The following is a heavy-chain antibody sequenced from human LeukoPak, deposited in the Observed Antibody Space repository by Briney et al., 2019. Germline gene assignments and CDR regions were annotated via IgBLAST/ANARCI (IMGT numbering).Heavy chain of an antibody. J-gene: IGHJ4*02. D-gene: IGHD3-16*01. Sequence: SETLSLTCSVSGGSISPYYWSWIRQPPGKGLEWIAYIYHSGTTKYTPSLRSRVTISVHTSQNQFSLMLDSVTAADTAVYYCARHGGSYFLYWGQGTLVTVSS. V-gene: IGHV4-59*08. CDR1: GGSISPYY. CDR2: IYHSGTT. CDR3: ARHGGSYFLY.